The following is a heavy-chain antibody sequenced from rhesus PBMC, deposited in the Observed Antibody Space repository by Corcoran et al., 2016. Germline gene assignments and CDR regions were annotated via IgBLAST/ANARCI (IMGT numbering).Heavy chain of an antibody. CDR2: ISGSGGST. V-gene: IGHV4-57*01. Sequence: SSNWWSWIRQPPGKGLEWIGRISGSGGSTNYNPSLKSRVTISTDTSKNQLSLKLISVTAADTAVYYCARGGAASGPFDYWGQGVLVTVSS. J-gene: IGHJ4*01. CDR1: SSNW. CDR3: ARGGAASGPFDY. D-gene: IGHD6-25*01.